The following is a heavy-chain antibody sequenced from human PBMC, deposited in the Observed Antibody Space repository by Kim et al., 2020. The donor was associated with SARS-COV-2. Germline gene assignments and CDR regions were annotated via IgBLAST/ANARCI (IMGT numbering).Heavy chain of an antibody. CDR1: GYSFTSYW. D-gene: IGHD5-12*01. Sequence: GESLKISCKGSGYSFTSYWISWVRQMPGKGLEWMGRIDPSDSYTNYSPSFQGHVTISADKSISTAYLQWSSLKASDTAMYYCARHPPELYSGYEFAFDIWGQGTMVTVSS. V-gene: IGHV5-10-1*01. CDR2: IDPSDSYT. CDR3: ARHPPELYSGYEFAFDI. J-gene: IGHJ3*02.